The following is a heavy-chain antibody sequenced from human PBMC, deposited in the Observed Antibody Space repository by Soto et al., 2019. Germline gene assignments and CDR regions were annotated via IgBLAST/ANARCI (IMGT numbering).Heavy chain of an antibody. Sequence: EVKLMESGGGLVQPGGSLRLSCAASGLTFSRYEMNWVRRAPGKGLEWIAYIHGSATTMFYADSVKGRFTISRDNAKNSLYMQLNSLRAEDTGVYYCATRWGGGGAFDFWGQGTMVTVSS. CDR1: GLTFSRYE. CDR2: IHGSATTM. CDR3: ATRWGGGGAFDF. V-gene: IGHV3-48*03. D-gene: IGHD3-16*01. J-gene: IGHJ3*01.